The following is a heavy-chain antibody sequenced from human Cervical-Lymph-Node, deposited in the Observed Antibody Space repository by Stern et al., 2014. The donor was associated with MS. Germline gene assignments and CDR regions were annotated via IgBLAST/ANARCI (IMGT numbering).Heavy chain of an antibody. CDR2: ITGSGDIT. CDR1: GFRFSDYY. Sequence: QVQLVESGGGLVKHGGSLRLSCAASGFRFSDYYMAWVRQAPGKGLEWVSYITGSGDITNYADSVKGRFTISRDNAKNSLHLQMNSLRAEDTAVYYCVKNHYGLDYWGQGALVTVSS. J-gene: IGHJ4*02. V-gene: IGHV3-11*01. D-gene: IGHD3-10*01. CDR3: VKNHYGLDY.